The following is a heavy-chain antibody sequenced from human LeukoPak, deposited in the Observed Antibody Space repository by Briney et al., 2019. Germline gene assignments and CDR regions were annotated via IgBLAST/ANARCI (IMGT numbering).Heavy chain of an antibody. D-gene: IGHD3-9*01. V-gene: IGHV3-21*01. CDR1: GLSFSSYT. Sequence: GGSLRLSCAPSGLSFSSYTIHWVRQAPGKGLEWVSSISSTSGYIHYADSVKGRFSISRDNAKNLVHLEMDILRADDTAVYYCARDQRPDYEIFIGFSHFDYGGKGTLVTVPS. J-gene: IGHJ4*02. CDR3: ARDQRPDYEIFIGFSHFDY. CDR2: ISSTSGYI.